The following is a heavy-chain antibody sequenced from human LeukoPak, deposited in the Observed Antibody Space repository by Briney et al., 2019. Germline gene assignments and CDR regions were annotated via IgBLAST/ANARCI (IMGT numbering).Heavy chain of an antibody. J-gene: IGHJ4*02. D-gene: IGHD3-10*01. CDR2: INHSGST. Sequence: PSETLSLTCVVYGGSFSGYYWSWIRQPPGKGLEWIGEINHSGSTNYNPSLKSRVTISVDTSKNQFSLKLSSVTAADTAVYYCARHGTPLRYGSGNYYKGAPFDYWGQGTLVTVSS. CDR1: GGSFSGYY. CDR3: ARHGTPLRYGSGNYYKGAPFDY. V-gene: IGHV4-34*01.